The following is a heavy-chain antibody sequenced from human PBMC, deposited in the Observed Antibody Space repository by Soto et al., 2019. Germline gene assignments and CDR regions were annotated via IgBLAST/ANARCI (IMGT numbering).Heavy chain of an antibody. J-gene: IGHJ4*02. CDR1: GGSISSGGYS. D-gene: IGHD2-15*01. CDR2: TYHSGRT. CDR3: ARGGEAVVAATPGLDY. Sequence: QLQLQESGSGLVKPSQTLSLTCAVSGGSISSGGYSWSWIRQPPGKALEWIGDTYHSGRTYYNPSRKSRVTVSVDRSKNQFSLKLSSVTASDTAVYYCARGGEAVVAATPGLDYWGQGTLVTVSS. V-gene: IGHV4-30-2*01.